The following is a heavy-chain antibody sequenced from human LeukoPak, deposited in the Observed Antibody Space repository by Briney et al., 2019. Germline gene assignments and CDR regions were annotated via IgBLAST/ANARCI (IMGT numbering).Heavy chain of an antibody. CDR2: INPNSGGT. V-gene: IGHV1-2*02. CDR3: ARDLLGCSSTSCSPQKYYYYYYMDV. J-gene: IGHJ6*03. D-gene: IGHD2-2*01. Sequence: ASVKVSCKASGYTFTGYYMHWVRQAPGQGLEWMGWINPNSGGTNYAQKFQGRDTMTRDTSISTAYMELSRLRSDDTAVYYCARDLLGCSSTSCSPQKYYYYYYMDVWGKGTTVTVSS. CDR1: GYTFTGYY.